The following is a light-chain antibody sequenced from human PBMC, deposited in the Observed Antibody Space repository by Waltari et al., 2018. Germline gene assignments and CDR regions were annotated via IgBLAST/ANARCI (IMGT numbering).Light chain of an antibody. J-gene: IGLJ3*02. Sequence: QSVLTQQPSASGTPGQRVTISCSGSGSNIATTYVYWYQQLPGAAPKLLIHKSNQRPSGVPDRFSGSKSGTSSPLAISGLRSEDEADYYCAAWDESLSCQVFGGGTKLSFL. CDR2: KSN. CDR1: GSNIATTY. CDR3: AAWDESLSCQV. V-gene: IGLV1-47*01.